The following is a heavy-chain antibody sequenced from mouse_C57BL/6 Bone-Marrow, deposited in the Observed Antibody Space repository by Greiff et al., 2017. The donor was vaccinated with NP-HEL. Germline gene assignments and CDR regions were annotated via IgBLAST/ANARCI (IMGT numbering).Heavy chain of an antibody. CDR2: IYPRSGNT. D-gene: IGHD1-2*01. CDR3: AREGRRYAMDY. Sequence: QVQLQQSGAELARPGASVKLSCKASGYTFTSYGISWVKQRTGQGLEWIGEIYPRSGNTYYNEKFKGKATLTADKSSSTAYMELRSLTSEDSAVDFCAREGRRYAMDYWGQGTSVTVSS. CDR1: GYTFTSYG. J-gene: IGHJ4*01. V-gene: IGHV1-81*01.